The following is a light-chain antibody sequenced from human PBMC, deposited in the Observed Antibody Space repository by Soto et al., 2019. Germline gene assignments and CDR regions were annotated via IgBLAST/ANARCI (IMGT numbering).Light chain of an antibody. CDR2: DAS. CDR1: QSVGNNY. V-gene: IGKV3-20*01. J-gene: IGKJ1*01. Sequence: EFVLTQSPGTLSLSPGERATLSCRASQSVGNNYFAWFQQKPGQAPRLLIYDASTRATGIPDRFSGSGSGTDFTLTINRLEPEDFAVYYCQQYAYSPRTFGQGTKVEIK. CDR3: QQYAYSPRT.